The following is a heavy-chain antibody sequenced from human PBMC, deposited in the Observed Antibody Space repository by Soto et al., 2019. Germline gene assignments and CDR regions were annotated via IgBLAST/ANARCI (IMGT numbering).Heavy chain of an antibody. J-gene: IGHJ4*02. CDR1: GFTFSNAW. Sequence: GGSLRLSCTASGFTFSNAWMTWVRQAPGKGLEWVGRIKRKTDGGTVDYAAPVKGRFSISRDDSKNTLYLQMNSLKTEDTAMYYCTSDLLGATGSGYWGQGSLVTVSS. CDR2: IKRKTDGGTV. CDR3: TSDLLGATGSGY. D-gene: IGHD1-26*01. V-gene: IGHV3-15*01.